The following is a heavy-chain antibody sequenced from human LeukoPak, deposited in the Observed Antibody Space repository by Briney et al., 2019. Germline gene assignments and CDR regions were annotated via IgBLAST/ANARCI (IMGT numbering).Heavy chain of an antibody. D-gene: IGHD6-13*01. V-gene: IGHV3-53*01. J-gene: IGHJ6*02. CDR1: GFTVSSNY. Sequence: PGGSLRLSCATSGFTVSSNYMSWVRQAPGKGLEWVSVIYDSGTTYYADSVKGRFLIFRDTSKNTVDLQMNSLRAEDTAVYYCARERYSSSWYPSFYYYGMDVWGQGTTVTVSS. CDR3: ARERYSSSWYPSFYYYGMDV. CDR2: IYDSGTT.